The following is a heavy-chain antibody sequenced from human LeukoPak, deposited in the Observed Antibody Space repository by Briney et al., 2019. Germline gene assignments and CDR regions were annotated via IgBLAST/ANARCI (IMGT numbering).Heavy chain of an antibody. CDR1: GGSFSGYY. D-gene: IGHD3-9*01. Sequence: SETLSLTCAVYGGSFSGYYWSWIRQPPGKGLEWIGEINHSGSTDYNPSLKSRVTISVDTSKNQFSLKLSSVTAADTAVYYCARGAQYPLRYFDWLLSSGMDVWGQGTTVTDSS. J-gene: IGHJ6*02. CDR2: INHSGST. V-gene: IGHV4-34*01. CDR3: ARGAQYPLRYFDWLLSSGMDV.